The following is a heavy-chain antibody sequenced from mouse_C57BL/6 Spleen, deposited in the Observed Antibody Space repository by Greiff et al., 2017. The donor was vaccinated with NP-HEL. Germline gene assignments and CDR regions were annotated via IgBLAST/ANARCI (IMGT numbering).Heavy chain of an antibody. CDR3: TMGMYDYSYFDY. Sequence: VQLQQSGAELVRPGASVTLSCKASGYTFTDYEMHWVKQTPVHGLEWIGAIDPETGGTAYNQKFKGKAILTADKSSSTAYMELRSLTSEDSAVYYCTMGMYDYSYFDYWGQGTTLTVSS. V-gene: IGHV1-15*01. J-gene: IGHJ2*01. CDR1: GYTFTDYE. D-gene: IGHD1-1*01. CDR2: IDPETGGT.